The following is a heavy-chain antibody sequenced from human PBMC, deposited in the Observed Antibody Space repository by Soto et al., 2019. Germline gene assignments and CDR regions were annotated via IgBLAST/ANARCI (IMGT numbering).Heavy chain of an antibody. D-gene: IGHD2-15*01. J-gene: IGHJ3*02. CDR2: IYYSGST. CDR3: ARHCSGGSCYYAFDI. Sequence: SETLSLTCTVSGGSISSYYWSWIRQPPGKGLEWIGYIYYSGSTNYNPSLKSRVTMAVDTSKNQFSLKLSSVTAADTAVYYCARHCSGGSCYYAFDIWGQGTMVTVSS. CDR1: GGSISSYY. V-gene: IGHV4-59*08.